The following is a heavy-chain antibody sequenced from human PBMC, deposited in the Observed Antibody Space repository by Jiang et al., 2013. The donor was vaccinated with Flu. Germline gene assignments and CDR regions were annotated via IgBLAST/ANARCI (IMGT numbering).Heavy chain of an antibody. J-gene: IGHJ5*02. CDR3: ARDYNLVRARLVSIGFDP. V-gene: IGHV7-4-1*02. D-gene: IGHD1-14*01. CDR2: INTNTGNP. Sequence: VKVSCKASGYTFTSYAMNWVRQAPGQGLEWMGWINTNTGNPTYAQGFTGRFVFSLDTSVSTAYLQISSLKAEDTAVYYCARDYNLVRARLVSIGFDPWGQGTLVTVSS. CDR1: GYTFTSYA.